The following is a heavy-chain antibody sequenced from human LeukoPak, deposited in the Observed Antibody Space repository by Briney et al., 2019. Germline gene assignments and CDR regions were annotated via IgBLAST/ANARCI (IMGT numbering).Heavy chain of an antibody. CDR1: GGPLSTYY. Sequence: PSETLSLTCAVSGGPLSTYYWSWLRQPPGKGLEWIGEITHHGRTNHNPSLKSRVTISPDTSNNQFSLKLSSVTAADSAVYYCAPIYGDYSDFDSWGQGTLVTVSS. J-gene: IGHJ4*02. D-gene: IGHD4-17*01. V-gene: IGHV4-34*01. CDR3: APIYGDYSDFDS. CDR2: ITHHGRT.